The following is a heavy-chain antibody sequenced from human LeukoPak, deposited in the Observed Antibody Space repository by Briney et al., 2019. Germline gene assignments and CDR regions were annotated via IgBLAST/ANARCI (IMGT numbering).Heavy chain of an antibody. CDR2: IYTSGST. CDR1: GGSITSYY. J-gene: IGHJ3*02. CDR3: ARDQTGGRAFDI. D-gene: IGHD1-26*01. V-gene: IGHV4-4*07. Sequence: SETLSLNCTVSGGSITSYYWSWIRQPAGKGLEWIGRIYTSGSTNYNPSLKSRVTMSVDTSKNQFSLKLSSVTAADTAVYYCARDQTGGRAFDIWGQGTMVTVSS.